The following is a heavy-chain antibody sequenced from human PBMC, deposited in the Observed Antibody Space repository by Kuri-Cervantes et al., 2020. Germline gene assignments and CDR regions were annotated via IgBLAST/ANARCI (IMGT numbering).Heavy chain of an antibody. CDR3: ARDPWLLLPYGMDV. D-gene: IGHD3-22*01. V-gene: IGHV3-19*01. CDR2: VSWNGSRT. J-gene: IGHJ6*02. Sequence: GESLKISCAASGFTFSNSDMNWVRQAPGKGLEWVSGVSWNGSRTHYADSVKGRFIISRDNAKNSLYLQMNSLRDEDTAVYYCARDPWLLLPYGMDVWGQGTTVTVSS. CDR1: GFTFSNSD.